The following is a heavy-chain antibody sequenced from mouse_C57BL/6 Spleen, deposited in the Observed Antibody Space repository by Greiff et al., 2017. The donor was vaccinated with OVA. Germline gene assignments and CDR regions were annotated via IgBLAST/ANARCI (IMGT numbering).Heavy chain of an antibody. J-gene: IGHJ1*03. Sequence: EVLLVESGGGLVQPGGSMKLSCAASGFTFSDAWMDWVRQSPEKGLEWVAEIRHKANNHASYYAVSVKGRFTISRDESKSRVYLQMNSIRAEDTGIYYCTRGSNWYFDVWGKGTTVTVSS. CDR2: IRHKANNHAS. CDR1: GFTFSDAW. D-gene: IGHD5-1*01. V-gene: IGHV6-6*01. CDR3: TRGSNWYFDV.